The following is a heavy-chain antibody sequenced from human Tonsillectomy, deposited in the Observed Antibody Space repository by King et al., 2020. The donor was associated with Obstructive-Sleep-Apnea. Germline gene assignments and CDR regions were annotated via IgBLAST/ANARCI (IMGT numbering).Heavy chain of an antibody. CDR1: GFTFSSYS. J-gene: IGHJ6*02. Sequence: VQLVESGGGLVKPGGSLRLSCAASGFTFSSYSMNWVRQAPGKGLEWVSSISSSSSYIYYADSVKGRFTISRDNAKNSLYLQMNSLRAVDTAVYYCARDSRVATDYYGMDVWGQGTTVTVSS. V-gene: IGHV3-21*01. CDR2: ISSSSSYI. D-gene: IGHD5-12*01. CDR3: ARDSRVATDYYGMDV.